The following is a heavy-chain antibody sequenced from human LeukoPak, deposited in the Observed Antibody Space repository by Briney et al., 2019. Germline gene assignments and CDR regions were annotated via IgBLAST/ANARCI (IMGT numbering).Heavy chain of an antibody. CDR1: GFTFSSYW. CDR3: ARDLPQTNEESDAFDI. Sequence: GGSLRLSCAASGFTFSSYWMHWVRQAPGKGLVWVSGINSDGSSTSYADSVKGRFTISRDNAKNTLYLQMNSLRAEDTAVYYCARDLPQTNEESDAFDIWGQGTMVTVSS. V-gene: IGHV3-74*01. CDR2: INSDGSST. J-gene: IGHJ3*02. D-gene: IGHD1-1*01.